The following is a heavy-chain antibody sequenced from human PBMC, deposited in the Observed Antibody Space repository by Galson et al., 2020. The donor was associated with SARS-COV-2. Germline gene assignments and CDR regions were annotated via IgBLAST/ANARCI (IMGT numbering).Heavy chain of an antibody. CDR3: ARYWGGFDRSQDF. V-gene: IGHV3-7*05. CDR2: IKPDGSEK. CDR1: GFTIKTFW. J-gene: IGHJ4*02. Sequence: GESLKISCAASGFTIKTFWMSWVRQAPGKGLEWVANIKPDGSEKNYVDSVKGRFSISRDNAKNTMYRQMDSLRAKDTAVYYCARYWGGFDRSQDFWGQGTLVAVSS. D-gene: IGHD3-16*01.